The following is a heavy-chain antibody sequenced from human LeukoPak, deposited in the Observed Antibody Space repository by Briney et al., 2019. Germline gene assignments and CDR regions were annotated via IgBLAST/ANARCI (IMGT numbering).Heavy chain of an antibody. CDR3: ARDLGYSSGWYGTFDI. CDR2: ISYDGSNK. J-gene: IGHJ3*02. Sequence: GGSLRLSCAASGFTFSSYAMHWVRQAPGKGLEWVAVISYDGSNKYYADSVKGRFTISRDNSKNTLYLQMNSLRAEDTAVYYCARDLGYSSGWYGTFDIWGQGQWSPSLQ. V-gene: IGHV3-30-3*01. CDR1: GFTFSSYA. D-gene: IGHD6-19*01.